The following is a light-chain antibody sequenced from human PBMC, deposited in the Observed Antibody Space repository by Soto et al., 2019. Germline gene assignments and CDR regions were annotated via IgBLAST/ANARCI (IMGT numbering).Light chain of an antibody. Sequence: QSVLTQPASVSGSPGQSITISCTGTSSDVGSYNLVSWYQQHPGKAPKLMIYEGSNRPSGVSNRFSGSKSGNTASLTISGLQAEDEADYYCCSYAGSSTWGYVFGTGTKLTVL. V-gene: IGLV2-23*01. CDR1: SSDVGSYNL. CDR2: EGS. CDR3: CSYAGSSTWGYV. J-gene: IGLJ1*01.